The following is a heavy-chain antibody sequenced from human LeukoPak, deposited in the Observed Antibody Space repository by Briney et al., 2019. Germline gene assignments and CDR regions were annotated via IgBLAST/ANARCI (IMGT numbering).Heavy chain of an antibody. J-gene: IGHJ4*02. CDR3: ARDSGGDSGVDF. CDR2: MNPGDSDT. D-gene: IGHD4-23*01. V-gene: IGHV5-51*01. CDR1: GYRFTYYW. Sequence: GESLKISCKASGYRFTYYWIGWVRQMPGKGLEWMGIMNPGDSDTQYSPSFQGQVTISADKSISTVYLQWSNLKASDTAMYYCARDSGGDSGVDFWGQGTLVTVPS.